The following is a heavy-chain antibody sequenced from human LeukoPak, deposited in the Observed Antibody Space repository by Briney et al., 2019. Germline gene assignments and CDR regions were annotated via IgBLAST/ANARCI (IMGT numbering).Heavy chain of an antibody. Sequence: PGGSLRLSCAASGFTFSSYSMNWVRQAPGKGLEWVSCISSSSSYIYYADSVKGRFTTSRDNAKNSLYLQMNSLRAEDMALYYCAKDSRGYYDSSGLFDYWGQGTLVTVSS. V-gene: IGHV3-21*04. D-gene: IGHD3-22*01. J-gene: IGHJ4*02. CDR1: GFTFSSYS. CDR3: AKDSRGYYDSSGLFDY. CDR2: ISSSSSYI.